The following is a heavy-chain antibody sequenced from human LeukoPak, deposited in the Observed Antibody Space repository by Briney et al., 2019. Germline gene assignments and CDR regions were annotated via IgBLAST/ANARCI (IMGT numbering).Heavy chain of an antibody. CDR1: GYTFTDYY. D-gene: IGHD1-26*01. V-gene: IGHV1-2*02. CDR2: INPNSGGT. Sequence: ASVKVSCKASGYTFTDYYIHWVRQAPGQGLEWMGWINPNSGGTNYAQKFQGRVTMTRDTSISTAYMELSRLRSDDTAVYYCARGAYRGGSRRGYGGRGPLVPVP. J-gene: IGHJ4*02. CDR3: ARGAYRGGSRRGY.